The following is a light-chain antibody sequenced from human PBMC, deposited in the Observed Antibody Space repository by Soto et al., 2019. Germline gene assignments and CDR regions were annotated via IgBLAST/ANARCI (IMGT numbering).Light chain of an antibody. CDR2: GAS. Sequence: EIVMTQSPATLSVSPGERATLSCRASQSVSSNLAWYQQKPGQAPRLLIYGASTRATGITARFSRRRSGTELTLTISSLQSEDFAVYYCQQYNNWPQTFGQGTKLEIK. CDR1: QSVSSN. CDR3: QQYNNWPQT. V-gene: IGKV3-15*01. J-gene: IGKJ2*01.